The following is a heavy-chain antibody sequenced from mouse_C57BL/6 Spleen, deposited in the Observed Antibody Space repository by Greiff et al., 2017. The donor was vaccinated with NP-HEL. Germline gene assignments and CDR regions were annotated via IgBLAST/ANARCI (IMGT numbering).Heavy chain of an antibody. D-gene: IGHD2-5*01. CDR2: IDPSDSYT. CDR3: ARRHYSNRYAMDY. J-gene: IGHJ4*01. CDR1: GYTFTSYW. Sequence: QVQLQQPGAELVMPGASVKLSCKASGYTFTSYWMHWVKQRPGQGLEWIGEIDPSDSYTNYNQKFKGKSTLTVDKSSSTAYMQLSSLTSEDSAVYYCARRHYSNRYAMDYWGQGTSVTVSS. V-gene: IGHV1-69*01.